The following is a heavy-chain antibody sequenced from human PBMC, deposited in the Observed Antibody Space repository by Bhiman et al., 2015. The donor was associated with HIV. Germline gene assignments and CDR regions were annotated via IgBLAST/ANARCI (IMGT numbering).Heavy chain of an antibody. CDR3: ARTAEDIVVVIAALDY. V-gene: IGHV3-48*03. CDR1: GFTFSSYE. J-gene: IGHJ4*02. D-gene: IGHD2-15*01. CDR2: ISRSGNTI. Sequence: EVQLVESGGGLVQPGGSLRLSCAASGFTFSSYEMNWVRQAPGKGLEWVSYISRSGNTINYADSVKGRFTISRDNAKNSVYLQMNSLRAEDTAIYYCARTAEDIVVVIAALDYWGQGTLVTVSS.